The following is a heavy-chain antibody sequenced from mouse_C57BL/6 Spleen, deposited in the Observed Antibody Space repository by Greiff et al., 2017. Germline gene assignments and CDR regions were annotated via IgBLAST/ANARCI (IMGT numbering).Heavy chain of an antibody. V-gene: IGHV1-55*01. D-gene: IGHD1-1*01. CDR3: ARGGIYYARDY. J-gene: IGHJ2*01. CDR1: GYTFTSYW. Sequence: VQLQQSGAELVKPGASVKMSCKASGYTFTSYWITWVKQRPGQGLEWIGDIYPGSGSTNYNEKFKSKATLNVDTSSSTAYMQLSSLTSEDSAVYYCARGGIYYARDYWGQGTTLTVAA. CDR2: IYPGSGST.